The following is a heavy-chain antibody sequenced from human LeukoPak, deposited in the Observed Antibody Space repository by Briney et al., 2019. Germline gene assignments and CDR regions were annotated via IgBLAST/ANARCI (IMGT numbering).Heavy chain of an antibody. V-gene: IGHV4-31*03. CDR2: IYYSGST. CDR1: GGSISSGGYY. Sequence: PSETLSLTCTVSGGSISSGGYYWSWIRQHPGKGLEWIGYIYYSGSTYYNPSLKSRVTISVDTSKNQFSLKLSSVTAADTAVYYCARGRGLYGGNDEHDYWGQGTLVTVSS. CDR3: ARGRGLYGGNDEHDY. D-gene: IGHD4-23*01. J-gene: IGHJ4*02.